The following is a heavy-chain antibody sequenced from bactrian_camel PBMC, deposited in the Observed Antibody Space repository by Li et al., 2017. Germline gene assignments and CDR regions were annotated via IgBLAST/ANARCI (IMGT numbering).Heavy chain of an antibody. CDR3: AASVGGQYCSAPYLIRAQEKGTAY. CDR2: ISKDDVL. V-gene: IGHV3S68*01. D-gene: IGHD2*01. CDR1: GDTTEGLC. J-gene: IGHJ4*01. Sequence: HVQLVESGGGSVQAGGSLRVSCALSGDTTEGLCMGWFRQAPGKEREGIASISKDDVLTYATSVEGRFIISRDNAKTILYLEMNSLKPEDTAMYYCAASVGGQYCSAPYLIRAQEKGTAYRGQGTQVTVS.